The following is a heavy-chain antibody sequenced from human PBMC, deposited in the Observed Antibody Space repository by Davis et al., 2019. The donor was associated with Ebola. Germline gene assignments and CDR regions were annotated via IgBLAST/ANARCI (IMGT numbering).Heavy chain of an antibody. CDR1: GGPFNGYY. D-gene: IGHD3-22*01. CDR2: IDHSGTT. Sequence: SETLSLTCAVSGGPFNGYYWSWIRQPPGKGLEWIAEIDHSGTTNYNSSLESRVTISVDTSKNQFSLKLSSVTAADTAVYYCARDSHTRKWLLPPNYYYYGMDVWGKGTTVTVSS. V-gene: IGHV4-34*01. J-gene: IGHJ6*04. CDR3: ARDSHTRKWLLPPNYYYYGMDV.